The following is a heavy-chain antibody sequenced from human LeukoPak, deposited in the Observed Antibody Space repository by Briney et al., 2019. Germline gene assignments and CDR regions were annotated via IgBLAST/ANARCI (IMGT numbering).Heavy chain of an antibody. D-gene: IGHD4-17*01. J-gene: IGHJ4*02. CDR1: GFTFDDYA. CDR3: AKDIFSFGYGDYAFDY. CDR2: ISWNSGSI. V-gene: IGHV3-9*01. Sequence: PGGSLRLSCAASGFTFDDYAMHWVRQAPGKGLEWVSGISWNSGSIGYADSVKGRFTISRDNAKNSLYLQMNSLRAEDTALYYCAKDIFSFGYGDYAFDYWGQGTLVTVSS.